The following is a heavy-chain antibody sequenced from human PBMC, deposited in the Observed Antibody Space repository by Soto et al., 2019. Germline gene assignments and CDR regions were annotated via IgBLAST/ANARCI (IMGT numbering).Heavy chain of an antibody. CDR2: FDPEDGET. CDR1: GYTLTELS. V-gene: IGHV1-24*01. CDR3: AIGHLYRDAFDI. J-gene: IGHJ3*02. Sequence: GASVKVSCKVSGYTLTELSMHWVRQAPGKGLEWMGGFDPEDGETIYAQKFQGRVTMTEDTSTDTAYMELSSLRSEDTAVYYCAIGHLYRDAFDIWGQGTMVTVSS.